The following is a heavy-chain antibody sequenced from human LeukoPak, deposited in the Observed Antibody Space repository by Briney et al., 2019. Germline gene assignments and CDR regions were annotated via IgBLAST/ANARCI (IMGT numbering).Heavy chain of an antibody. V-gene: IGHV4-39*07. D-gene: IGHD1-26*01. Sequence: WETLYLTCTVSGGSISSSSYYWGWIRQPPGKGLEWIGSIYYSGSTYYNPSLKSRVTISVDTSKNQFSLKLSSVTAADTAVYYCARATSGIVGASLFDYWGQGSLGTVSS. CDR3: ARATSGIVGASLFDY. CDR1: GGSISSSSYY. CDR2: IYYSGST. J-gene: IGHJ4*02.